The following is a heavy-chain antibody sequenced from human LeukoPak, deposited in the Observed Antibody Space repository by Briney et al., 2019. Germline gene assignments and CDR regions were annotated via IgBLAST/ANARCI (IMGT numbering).Heavy chain of an antibody. J-gene: IGHJ5*02. D-gene: IGHD3-22*01. V-gene: IGHV4-4*02. Sequence: PSGTLSLTCAVSGVSISSSNWWSWVRQPPGKGLGWIGSIYHSGSTYYNPSLKSRVTISVDTSKNQFSLKLSSVTAADTAVYYCARRSYYDSSGYYKNWFDPWGQGTLVTVSS. CDR2: IYHSGST. CDR3: ARRSYYDSSGYYKNWFDP. CDR1: GVSISSSNW.